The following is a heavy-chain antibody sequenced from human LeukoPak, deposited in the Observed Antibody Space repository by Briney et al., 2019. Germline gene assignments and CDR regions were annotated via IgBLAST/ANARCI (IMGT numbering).Heavy chain of an antibody. D-gene: IGHD3-16*01. CDR1: GFTFSSYA. CDR3: ARDRRRRWGPIYYFDY. V-gene: IGHV3-23*01. J-gene: IGHJ4*02. CDR2: ISGSGGST. Sequence: PGGSLRLSCAASGFTFSSYAMSWVRQAPGKGLEWVSAISGSGGSTYYADSVKGRFTISRDNSKNTLYLQMNSLRAEDTAVYYCARDRRRRWGPIYYFDYWGQGTLVTVSS.